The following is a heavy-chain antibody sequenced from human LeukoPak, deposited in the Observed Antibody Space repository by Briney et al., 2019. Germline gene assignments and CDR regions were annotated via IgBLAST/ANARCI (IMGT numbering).Heavy chain of an antibody. J-gene: IGHJ6*04. CDR1: GGTFSSYA. CDR2: IIPIFGTA. CDR3: ARSSHYGMDV. V-gene: IGHV1-69*06. Sequence: SVKVSCKSSGGTFSSYAISWVRQAPAQGLEWMGGIIPIFGTANYAQKFQGRVTITADKSTSTAYMELSSLRSEDTAVYYCARSSHYGMDVWGRGTTVTVSS.